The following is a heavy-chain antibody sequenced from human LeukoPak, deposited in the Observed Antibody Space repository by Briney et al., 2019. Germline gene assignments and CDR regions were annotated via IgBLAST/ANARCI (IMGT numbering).Heavy chain of an antibody. CDR2: IYYSGST. Sequence: SETLSLTCTVSGGSISSSSYYWGWIRQPPGKGLEWIGSIYYSGSTYYNPSLKSRVTISVDTSKNQLSLKLSSVTAADTAVYYCAREGDYDILTGYHWGQGALVTVSS. CDR1: GGSISSSSYY. V-gene: IGHV4-39*01. J-gene: IGHJ4*02. D-gene: IGHD3-9*01. CDR3: AREGDYDILTGYH.